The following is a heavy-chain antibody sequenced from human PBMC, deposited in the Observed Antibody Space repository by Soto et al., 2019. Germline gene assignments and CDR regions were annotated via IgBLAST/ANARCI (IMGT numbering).Heavy chain of an antibody. D-gene: IGHD5-12*01. J-gene: IGHJ4*02. V-gene: IGHV3-11*01. CDR3: ARCDGYNCLATIDY. Sequence: QVQLVQSGGGLVKPGGSLGLSCAASGFTVSDRYMSWIRQAPGKGLEWITYISSSGSAIYYADSVKGRFTISRDNAKNSLSLQMNNLRAEDTAVYYCARCDGYNCLATIDYWGQGTLVTVSS. CDR2: ISSSGSAI. CDR1: GFTVSDRY.